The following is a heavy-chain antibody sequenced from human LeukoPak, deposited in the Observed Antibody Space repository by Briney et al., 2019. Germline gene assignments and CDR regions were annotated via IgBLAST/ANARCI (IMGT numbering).Heavy chain of an antibody. D-gene: IGHD6-13*01. J-gene: IGHJ6*02. CDR1: GFTFSSYA. CDR3: ARGVSSSWLRYYYYYGMDV. Sequence: GGSLRLSCAASGFTFSSYAMYWVRRTPGKGLEYVSVISGNGVSTHYATSVKGRFTISRDNSKNTLYLQMGSLRAEDTAVYYCARGVSSSWLRYYYYYGMDVWGQGTTVTVSS. CDR2: ISGNGVST. V-gene: IGHV3-64*01.